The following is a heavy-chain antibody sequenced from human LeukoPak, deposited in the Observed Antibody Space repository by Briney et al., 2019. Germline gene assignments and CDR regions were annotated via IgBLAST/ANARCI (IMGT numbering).Heavy chain of an antibody. CDR2: ISGSGGST. Sequence: GGSLRLSCAASGFTFSSYAMSWVRQAPGKGLEWVSAISGSGGSTYYADSVKGRFTISRDNSKNTLYLQMNSLRAEDTAVYYCAKDLTLVVTAMGYFDYWGQGTLVTVSS. V-gene: IGHV3-23*01. CDR1: GFTFSSYA. J-gene: IGHJ4*02. CDR3: AKDLTLVVTAMGYFDY. D-gene: IGHD2-21*02.